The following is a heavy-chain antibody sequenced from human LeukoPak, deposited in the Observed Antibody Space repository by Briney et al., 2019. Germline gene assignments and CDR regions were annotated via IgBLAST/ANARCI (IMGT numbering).Heavy chain of an antibody. J-gene: IGHJ4*02. V-gene: IGHV3-23*01. Sequence: GGSLRLSCAASGFTLSSYGMSWVRQAPGKGLEWVSAISGSGGSTYYADSVKGRFTISRDNSKNTLYLQMNSLRAEDTAVYYCVRGPATDPFDYWGQGTLVTVSS. CDR3: VRGPATDPFDY. CDR2: ISGSGGST. CDR1: GFTLSSYG. D-gene: IGHD5-12*01.